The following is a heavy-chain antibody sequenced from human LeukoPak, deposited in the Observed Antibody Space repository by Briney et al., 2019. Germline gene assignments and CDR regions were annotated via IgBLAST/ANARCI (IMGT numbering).Heavy chain of an antibody. CDR2: INPNSGGT. J-gene: IGHJ6*02. Sequence: GASVKVSCKASGYTFTGYYMHWVRQAPGQGLEWMGWINPNSGGTNYAQKFQGRVTMTRDTSISTAYMELSRLRSDDTAVYYCARDHYYDSSGYYYYYYYYGMDVWGQGTTVTVSS. CDR3: ARDHYYDSSGYYYYYYYYGMDV. V-gene: IGHV1-2*02. D-gene: IGHD3-22*01. CDR1: GYTFTGYY.